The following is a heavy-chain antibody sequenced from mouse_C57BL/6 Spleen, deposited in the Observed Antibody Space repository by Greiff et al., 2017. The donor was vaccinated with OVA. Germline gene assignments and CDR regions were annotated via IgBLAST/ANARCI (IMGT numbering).Heavy chain of an antibody. V-gene: IGHV14-2*01. D-gene: IGHD1-1*01. CDR1: GFNIKDYY. J-gene: IGHJ2*01. CDR3: ARSNYYGSSYLYYFDY. CDR2: IDPEDGET. Sequence: EVQLVESGAELVKPGASVKLSCTASGFNIKDYYMHWVKQRTEQGLEWIGRIDPEDGETKYAPKFQGKATITADTSSNTAYLQLSSLTSEDTAVYYCARSNYYGSSYLYYFDYWGQGTTLTVSS.